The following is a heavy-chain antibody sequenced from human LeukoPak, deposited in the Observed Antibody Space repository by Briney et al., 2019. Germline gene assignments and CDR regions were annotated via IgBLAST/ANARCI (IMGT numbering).Heavy chain of an antibody. CDR3: ARDVGDGFDI. V-gene: IGHV3-74*01. CDR1: GFTFSSYW. D-gene: IGHD2-21*02. CDR2: SNGDGSST. Sequence: GGSLRLSCVVSGFTFSSYWMHWVRQAPGKGLVWVSRSNGDGSSTFYADSVKGRFTISRDNAKNTLYLQMDSLRADDTAVYYCARDVGDGFDIWGQGTMVTVSS. J-gene: IGHJ3*02.